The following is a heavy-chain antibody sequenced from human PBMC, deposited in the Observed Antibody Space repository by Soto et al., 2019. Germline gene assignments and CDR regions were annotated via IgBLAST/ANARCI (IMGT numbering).Heavy chain of an antibody. CDR2: ISGSGGST. CDR3: AKANQGDSNYYGSGSYYEDY. J-gene: IGHJ4*02. V-gene: IGHV3-23*01. D-gene: IGHD3-10*01. Sequence: EVQLLESGGGLVQPGGSLRLSCAASGFTFSSYAMSWVRQAPGKGLEWVSAISGSGGSTYYADSVKGRFTISRDNSNNTLYLQINSLKAEDTAVYYCAKANQGDSNYYGSGSYYEDYWGQGTLVTVSS. CDR1: GFTFSSYA.